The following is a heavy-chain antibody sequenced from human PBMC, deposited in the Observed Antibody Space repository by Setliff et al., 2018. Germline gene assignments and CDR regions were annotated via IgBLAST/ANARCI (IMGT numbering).Heavy chain of an antibody. CDR2: MNPNSGNT. CDR1: GYTFTSYD. J-gene: IGHJ4*02. CDR3: ARGLREDGYNLADY. Sequence: ASVKVSCKASGYTFTSYDINWVRQATGQGLEWMGWMNPNSGNTGYAQKFQGRVTMTRNTSISTAYMDLSSLRFVDTAVYYCARGLREDGYNLADYWGQGTLVTVSS. D-gene: IGHD5-12*01. V-gene: IGHV1-8*02.